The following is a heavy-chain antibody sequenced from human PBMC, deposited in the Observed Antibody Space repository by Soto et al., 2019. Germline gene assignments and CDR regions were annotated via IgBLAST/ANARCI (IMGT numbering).Heavy chain of an antibody. J-gene: IGHJ6*02. CDR2: IIPIFGTA. CDR3: ASQYSSSSSQYYYYGMDV. Sequence: SVKFSCKASGGTFSSYAISWVRQAPGQGLEWMGGIIPIFGTANYAQKFQGRVTITADKSTSTAYMELSSLRSEDTAVYYCASQYSSSSSQYYYYGMDVWGQGTTVTVSS. D-gene: IGHD6-6*01. CDR1: GGTFSSYA. V-gene: IGHV1-69*06.